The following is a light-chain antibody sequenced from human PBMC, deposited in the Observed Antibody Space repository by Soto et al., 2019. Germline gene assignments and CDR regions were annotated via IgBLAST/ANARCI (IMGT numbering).Light chain of an antibody. CDR1: SSDVGGYNY. CDR3: SSYTSSSTHGV. J-gene: IGLJ3*02. Sequence: QSALTQPASVSGSPGQSVTISCTGTSSDVGGYNYVSWYQQHPGKAPNFMIYEVSNRPSGVSNRFSGSKSGNTASLTISGLQAEDEADYYCSSYTSSSTHGVFGGGTKVTVL. V-gene: IGLV2-14*01. CDR2: EVS.